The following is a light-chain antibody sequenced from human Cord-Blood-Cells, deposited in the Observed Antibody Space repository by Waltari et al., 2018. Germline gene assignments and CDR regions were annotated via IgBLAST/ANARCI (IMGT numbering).Light chain of an antibody. CDR2: SAS. CDR1: QSVSSSY. J-gene: IGKJ1*01. V-gene: IGKV3-20*01. Sequence: EIVLTQSPGTLSLSPGERATISCRASQSVSSSYLAWYQQKPGQSPRLLIYSASSRATGIPDRFSGIGSGTDFTLTISRLEPEDFAVYYCQQYGSSPWTFGQGTKVEIK. CDR3: QQYGSSPWT.